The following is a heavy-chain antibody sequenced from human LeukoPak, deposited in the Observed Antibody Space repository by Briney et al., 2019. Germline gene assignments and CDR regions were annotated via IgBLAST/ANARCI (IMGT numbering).Heavy chain of an antibody. CDR2: ISSSGSTI. J-gene: IGHJ5*01. V-gene: IGHV3-48*03. D-gene: IGHD4-17*01. CDR3: ASGTHEYGDS. Sequence: GGSLRLSCAASGFTFSSYEMNWVRQAPGKGLEWVSYISSSGSTIYYAHSVRGRFAISRDNAKNSLYLQLNTLRADDTAVYYCASGTHEYGDSWGHGTLVIVSS. CDR1: GFTFSSYE.